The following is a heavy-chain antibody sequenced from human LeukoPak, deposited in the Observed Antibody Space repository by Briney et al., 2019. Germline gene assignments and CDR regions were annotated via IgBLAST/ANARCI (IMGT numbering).Heavy chain of an antibody. CDR1: GFPFCGFD. Sequence: GGPLTLPCTASGFPFCGFDGLGPPEAPGRGRVGGAVITYDGSNKYYADSVKGRFTISRDNSKNTLYLQMNSLRAEDTAVYYCAKDQAPGYYALDYWGQGTLVTVSS. V-gene: IGHV3-30*18. J-gene: IGHJ4*02. D-gene: IGHD3-10*01. CDR3: AKDQAPGYYALDY. CDR2: ITYDGSNK.